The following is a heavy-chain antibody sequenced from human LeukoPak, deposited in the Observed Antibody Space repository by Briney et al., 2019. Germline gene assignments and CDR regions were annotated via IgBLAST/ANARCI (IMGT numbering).Heavy chain of an antibody. CDR3: ASLQDRPI. CDR1: GFTFSSYS. Sequence: GGSLRLSCAASGFTFSSYSMNWVRQAPGKGLEWVAVISYDGSNKYYADSVQGRFTISRDNSKNTLYLQMNSLRAEDTAVYFCASLQDRPIWGQGTMVTVSS. CDR2: ISYDGSNK. V-gene: IGHV3-30*03. J-gene: IGHJ3*02.